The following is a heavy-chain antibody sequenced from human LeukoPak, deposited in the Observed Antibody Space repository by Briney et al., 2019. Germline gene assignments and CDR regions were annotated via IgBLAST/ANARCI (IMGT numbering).Heavy chain of an antibody. J-gene: IGHJ5*02. D-gene: IGHD6-13*01. CDR3: ARVIKAAAYRWFDP. Sequence: SETLSLTCTVSGGSISSSSYYWGWIRQPPGKGLEWIGSIYYSGSTYYNPSLKSRVTISVDTSKNQFSLKLSSVTAADTAVYYCARVIKAAAYRWFDPWGQGTLVTVSS. V-gene: IGHV4-39*01. CDR2: IYYSGST. CDR1: GGSISSSSYY.